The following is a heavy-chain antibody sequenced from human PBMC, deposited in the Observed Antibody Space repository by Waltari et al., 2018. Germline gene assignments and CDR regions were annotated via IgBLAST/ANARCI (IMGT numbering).Heavy chain of an antibody. V-gene: IGHV1-69*02. D-gene: IGHD6-6*01. Sequence: QVQLVQSGAEVKKPGSSVKVSCKASGGTFSSYTISWVRQAPGQGLEWMGRIIPSLGIANYAQKCQGRVTITADKATSTAYMELSSLRSEDTAVYYCARGGQLADVNFDYWGQGTLVTVSS. J-gene: IGHJ4*02. CDR3: ARGGQLADVNFDY. CDR2: IIPSLGIA. CDR1: GGTFSSYT.